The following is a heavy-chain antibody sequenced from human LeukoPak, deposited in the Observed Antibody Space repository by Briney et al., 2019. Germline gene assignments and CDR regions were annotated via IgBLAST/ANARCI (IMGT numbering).Heavy chain of an antibody. V-gene: IGHV3-74*01. J-gene: IGHJ4*02. CDR1: GFTFSSHA. CDR3: ARGELSYLRLLDC. D-gene: IGHD1-26*01. CDR2: ISSDVSST. Sequence: GGSLRLSCAASGFTFSSHAMSWVRQAPGKGLVWVSRISSDVSSTSYADSVKGRFTISRDNAKNTLYLQMNSLRAEDTAVYYCARGELSYLRLLDCWGQGTLVTVSS.